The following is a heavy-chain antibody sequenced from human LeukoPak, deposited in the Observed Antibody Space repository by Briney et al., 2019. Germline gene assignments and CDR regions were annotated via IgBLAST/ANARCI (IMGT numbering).Heavy chain of an antibody. CDR1: GYTFTDYW. CDR3: APGGAIDY. V-gene: IGHV1-2*02. CDR2: INPNSGGT. J-gene: IGHJ4*02. D-gene: IGHD3-10*01. Sequence: ASVKVSCKASGYTFTDYWMHWVGQAPGQGLEWMGWINPNSGGTKYAQKFQGRVTMTRDTSISTAYMELSRLRSDDTAMYYCAPGGAIDYWGQGTLVTVSS.